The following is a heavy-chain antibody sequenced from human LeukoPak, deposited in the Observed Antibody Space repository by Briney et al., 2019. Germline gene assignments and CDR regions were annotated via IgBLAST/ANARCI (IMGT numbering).Heavy chain of an antibody. J-gene: IGHJ4*02. D-gene: IGHD3-3*01. CDR2: ISYDGSNK. V-gene: IGHV3-30*18. CDR1: GFTFRNYY. CDR3: AKSTYYDFWSGYYFDY. Sequence: GGSLRLSCAASGFTFRNYYMHWVRQAPGKGLEWVAVISYDGSNKYYADSVKGRFTISRDNSKNTLYLQMNSLRAEDTAVYYCAKSTYYDFWSGYYFDYWGQGTLVTVSS.